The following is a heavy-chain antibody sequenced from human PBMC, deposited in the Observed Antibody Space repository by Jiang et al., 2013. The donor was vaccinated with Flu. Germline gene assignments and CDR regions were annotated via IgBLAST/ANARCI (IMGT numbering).Heavy chain of an antibody. D-gene: IGHD3-9*01. CDR3: ARGMLTGYYTMGGDY. J-gene: IGHJ4*02. V-gene: IGHV1-18*01. CDR2: ISPYNGNT. Sequence: SGAEVKKPGASVKVSCKTSGFTFIDYGICWVRQAPGQGLEWMGWISPYNGNTNYAQKFQGRVTMTTDTSTTTAYMELRSLRSDDTAVYYCARGMLTGYYTMGGDYWGQGTLVTVSS. CDR1: GFTFIDYG.